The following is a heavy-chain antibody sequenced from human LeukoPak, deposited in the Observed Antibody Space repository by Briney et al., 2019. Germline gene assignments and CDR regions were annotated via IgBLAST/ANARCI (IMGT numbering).Heavy chain of an antibody. CDR2: ISANNGNT. CDR1: GYTFTSYG. Sequence: ASVKVSCKASGYTFTSYGISWVRQAPGQGLEWMGWISANNGNTNYAQKLQGRVTMTTDTSTSTAYMELRSLRSDDTAVYYCARYFDWLSTSHAFDIWGQGTMVTVSS. CDR3: ARYFDWLSTSHAFDI. J-gene: IGHJ3*02. V-gene: IGHV1-18*01. D-gene: IGHD3-9*01.